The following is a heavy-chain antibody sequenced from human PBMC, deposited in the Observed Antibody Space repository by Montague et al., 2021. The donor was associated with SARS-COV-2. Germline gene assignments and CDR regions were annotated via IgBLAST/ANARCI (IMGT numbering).Heavy chain of an antibody. CDR3: ARLGFVELWLNLGWYDP. D-gene: IGHD3-16*02. V-gene: IGHV4-39*01. Sequence: SETLSLTCTVSGGSIGTGYYFWSWIRQSPGKGLEWLGTVFYRGNTYYNPSLKSRVTISVDTSKNQFSLELRSVTAADTAVYYCARLGFVELWLNLGWYDPWGQGTLVTVSS. CDR2: VFYRGNT. J-gene: IGHJ5*02. CDR1: GGSIGTGYYF.